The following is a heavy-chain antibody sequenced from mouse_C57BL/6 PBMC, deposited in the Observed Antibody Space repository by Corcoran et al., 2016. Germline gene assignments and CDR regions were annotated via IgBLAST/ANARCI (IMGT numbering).Heavy chain of an antibody. Sequence: QVTLKESGPGILQSSQTLRLTCSFSGFSLSTSGMGVSWIRQPSGKSLEWLAHIYWDDDKRYNPSLKSRPTISKDTSRNQVFLKITSVDTADTATYYCARRGESMITTGGSYYAMDYWGQGTSVTVSS. J-gene: IGHJ4*01. CDR2: IYWDDDK. D-gene: IGHD2-4*01. CDR3: ARRGESMITTGGSYYAMDY. CDR1: GFSLSTSGMG. V-gene: IGHV8-12*01.